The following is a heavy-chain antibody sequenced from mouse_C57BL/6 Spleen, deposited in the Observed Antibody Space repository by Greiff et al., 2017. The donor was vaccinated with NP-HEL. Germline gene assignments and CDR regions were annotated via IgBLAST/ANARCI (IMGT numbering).Heavy chain of an antibody. V-gene: IGHV1-39*01. D-gene: IGHD2-1*01. J-gene: IGHJ4*01. CDR1: GYSFTDYN. CDR2: INPNYGTT. CDR3: ARNYYGNYDYAMDY. Sequence: EVQLQQSGPELVKPGASVKISCKASGYSFTDYNMNWVKQSNGKSLEWIGVINPNYGTTSYNQKFKGKATLTIDQSSSTAYMQLNSLTSEDSAVYYCARNYYGNYDYAMDYWGQGTSVTVSS.